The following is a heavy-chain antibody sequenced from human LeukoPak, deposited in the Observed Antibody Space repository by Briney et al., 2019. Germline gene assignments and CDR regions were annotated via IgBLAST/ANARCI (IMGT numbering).Heavy chain of an antibody. CDR2: IRGSGGGA. V-gene: IGHV3-23*01. J-gene: IGHJ4*02. D-gene: IGHD4-17*01. CDR1: GFTFSSYA. Sequence: PGGSLRLSCAASGFTFSSYAMSWVRQAPGKGLEWVSGIRGSGGGAHYADSVKGRFTISRDNSKNTLYLQINSLRAEDTAVYYCAKQYGDSLHIPFDYWGQGTLVTVSS. CDR3: AKQYGDSLHIPFDY.